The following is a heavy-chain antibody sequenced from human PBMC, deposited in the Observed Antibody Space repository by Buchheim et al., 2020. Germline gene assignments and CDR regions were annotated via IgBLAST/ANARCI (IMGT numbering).Heavy chain of an antibody. V-gene: IGHV3-30*18. Sequence: QVQLVESGEGVVQPGRSLRLSCAASGFTFSSYGMHWVRQAPGKGLEWVAVISYDGSNKYYADSVKGRFTISRDNSKNTLYLQMNSLRAEDTAVYYCAKDESVIDSSSWISHYYYYYGMDVWGQGTT. CDR3: AKDESVIDSSSWISHYYYYYGMDV. J-gene: IGHJ6*02. D-gene: IGHD6-13*01. CDR2: ISYDGSNK. CDR1: GFTFSSYG.